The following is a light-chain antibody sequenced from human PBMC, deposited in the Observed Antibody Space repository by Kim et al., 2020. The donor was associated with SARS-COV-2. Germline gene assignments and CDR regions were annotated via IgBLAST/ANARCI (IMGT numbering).Light chain of an antibody. J-gene: IGLJ3*02. CDR1: SSNIGSNP. Sequence: GQRFTISCSGSSSNIGSNPVNWFQHLPGTAPRLLIYGDNQRPSGVPDRFSASKSGTSASLAISGLQSEDETYYYCATWDDSLTGGVFGGGTKLTVL. CDR2: GDN. V-gene: IGLV1-44*01. CDR3: ATWDDSLTGGV.